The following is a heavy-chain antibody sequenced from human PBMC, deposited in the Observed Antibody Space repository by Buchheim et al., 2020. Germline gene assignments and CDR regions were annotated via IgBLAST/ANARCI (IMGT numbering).Heavy chain of an antibody. D-gene: IGHD6-19*01. Sequence: QVQLVQSGAEVKKPGSSVKVSCKASGGTFSSYTISWVRQAPGQGLEWMGRIIPILGIANYAQKFQGRVTITADKSTSTAYMELSSLRSEDTAVYYCARDPLSSSGWVGHEHSAFDIWGQGT. V-gene: IGHV1-69*02. CDR2: IIPILGIA. J-gene: IGHJ3*02. CDR3: ARDPLSSSGWVGHEHSAFDI. CDR1: GGTFSSYT.